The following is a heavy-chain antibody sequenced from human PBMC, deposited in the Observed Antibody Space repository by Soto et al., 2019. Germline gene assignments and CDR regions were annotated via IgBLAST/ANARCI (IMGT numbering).Heavy chain of an antibody. J-gene: IGHJ4*02. V-gene: IGHV4-61*01. D-gene: IGHD3-16*01. CDR3: ARSQRGRTAFTFDY. CDR1: GDSVSNDNYY. Sequence: LSLTCAVSGDSVSNDNYYWGWIRQPPGKGLEWIGYIYYSGTTNYNSYLKSRLSLSVDMSKNQFSLKLASVTAADTAVYFCARSQRGRTAFTFDYWGQGALVTVSS. CDR2: IYYSGTT.